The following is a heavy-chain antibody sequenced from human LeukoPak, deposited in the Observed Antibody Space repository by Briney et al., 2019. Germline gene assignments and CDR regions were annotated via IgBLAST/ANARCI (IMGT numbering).Heavy chain of an antibody. D-gene: IGHD2-21*02. CDR2: IYPGDSDT. CDR1: GYSFTNYW. CDR3: ARLAKVVVTAIPDE. J-gene: IGHJ4*02. Sequence: NHGEALVISCKGSGYSFTNYWIALVRQVPGKGLEWMGIIYPGDSDTRYSPSFQGQVTISAHTSISTAYLQLSSLNAADTAVYYCARLAKVVVTAIPDEWGQGTLVSVSP. V-gene: IGHV5-51*01.